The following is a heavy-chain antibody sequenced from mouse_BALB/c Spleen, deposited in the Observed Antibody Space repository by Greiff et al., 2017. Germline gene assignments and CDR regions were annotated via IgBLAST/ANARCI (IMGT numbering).Heavy chain of an antibody. CDR3: ARSAGFDY. V-gene: IGHV1-55*01. J-gene: IGHJ2*01. CDR2: IYPGSGST. D-gene: IGHD4-1*01. CDR1: GYNFTSYW. Sequence: QVQLQQPGAELVKPGTSVKLSCKASGYNFTSYWINWVKLRPGQGLEWIGDIYPGSGSTNYYEKFKSKATLTVDTSSSTAYMQLSSLASEDSALYYCARSAGFDYWGQGTTLTVSS.